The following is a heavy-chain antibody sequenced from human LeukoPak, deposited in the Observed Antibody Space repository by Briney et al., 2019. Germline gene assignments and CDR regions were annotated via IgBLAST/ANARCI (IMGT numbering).Heavy chain of an antibody. D-gene: IGHD4-17*01. V-gene: IGHV1-2*02. CDR3: ARVVDHDYGDYYLDY. J-gene: IGHJ4*02. CDR1: GYTFTGYY. CDR2: INPNSGGT. Sequence: ASVTVSCKASGYTFTGYYMHWVRQAPGQGLEWMGWINPNSGGTNYAQKFQGRVTMTRDTSTSTVYMELSSLRSEDTAVYYCARVVDHDYGDYYLDYWGQGTLVTVSS.